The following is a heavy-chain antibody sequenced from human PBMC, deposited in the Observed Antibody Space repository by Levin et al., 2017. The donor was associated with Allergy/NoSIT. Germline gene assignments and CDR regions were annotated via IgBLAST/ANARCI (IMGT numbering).Heavy chain of an antibody. Sequence: GGSLRLSCAASGFTFSDYYMSWIRQAPGKGLEWVSYISSSGSTIYYADSVKGRFTISRDNAKNSLYLQMNSLRAEDTAVYYCARDKWLVHPLPDYWGQGTLVTVSS. J-gene: IGHJ4*02. CDR2: ISSSGSTI. D-gene: IGHD6-19*01. V-gene: IGHV3-11*01. CDR3: ARDKWLVHPLPDY. CDR1: GFTFSDYY.